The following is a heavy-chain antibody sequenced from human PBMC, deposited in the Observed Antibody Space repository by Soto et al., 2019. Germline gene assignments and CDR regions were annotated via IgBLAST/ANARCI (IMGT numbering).Heavy chain of an antibody. Sequence: GGSLRLSCAASGFTFSSYGMHWVRQAPGKGLEWVAVIWYDGSNKYYADSVKGRFTISRDNSKNTLYLQMNSLRAEDTAVYYCATHYCSGGSCYGTYDDYWGQGTLVTVSS. CDR3: ATHYCSGGSCYGTYDDY. D-gene: IGHD2-15*01. CDR2: IWYDGSNK. J-gene: IGHJ4*02. CDR1: GFTFSSYG. V-gene: IGHV3-33*01.